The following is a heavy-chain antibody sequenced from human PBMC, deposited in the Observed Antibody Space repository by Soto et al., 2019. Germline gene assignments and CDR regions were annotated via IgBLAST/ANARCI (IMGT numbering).Heavy chain of an antibody. V-gene: IGHV3-9*01. Sequence: EGQLVESGGGLVQPGGSLRLSCAASGFIFENYAIHWVRQAPGKGLEWVSGISWNSGNLAYAGSVKGRFTISRDNTKNSLYLQMNSLRREATALYFCAKGRTRPLQLGSFGDNAFDIWGQGTMVTVSS. J-gene: IGHJ3*02. CDR1: GFIFENYA. CDR2: ISWNSGNL. D-gene: IGHD3-10*01. CDR3: AKGRTRPLQLGSFGDNAFDI.